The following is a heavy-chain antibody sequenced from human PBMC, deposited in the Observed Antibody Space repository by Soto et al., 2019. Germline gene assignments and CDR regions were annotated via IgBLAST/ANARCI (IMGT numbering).Heavy chain of an antibody. V-gene: IGHV4-31*03. CDR1: GGSISSSRYY. CDR3: ARAPVPLNVGGWHFDL. CDR2: IDYSGST. J-gene: IGHJ2*01. D-gene: IGHD3-10*01. Sequence: QVQLQELGPGLVKPSQTLSLTCTVSGGSISSSRYYWSWIRQHSGKGLEWIGYIDYSGSTHYNPSLETRLILSIGTSRNHSPLKLYSVTAADTAVYFCARAPVPLNVGGWHFDLWGRGTLVTVSS.